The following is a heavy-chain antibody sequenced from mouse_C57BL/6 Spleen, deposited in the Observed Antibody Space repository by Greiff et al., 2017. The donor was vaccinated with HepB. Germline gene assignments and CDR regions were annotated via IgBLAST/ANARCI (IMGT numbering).Heavy chain of an antibody. CDR1: GYTFTDYY. V-gene: IGHV1-19*01. CDR2: INPYNGGT. D-gene: IGHD2-10*02. J-gene: IGHJ2*01. Sequence: VQLQQSGPVLVKPGASVKMSCKASGYTFTDYYMNWVKQSHGKSLEWIGVINPYNGGTSYNQKFKGKATLTVDKSSSTAYMELNSLTSEDSAVYYCARLYGNYCDYWGQGTTLTVSS. CDR3: ARLYGNYCDY.